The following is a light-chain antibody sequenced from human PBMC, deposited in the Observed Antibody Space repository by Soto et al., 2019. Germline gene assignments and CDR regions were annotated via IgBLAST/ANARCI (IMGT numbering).Light chain of an antibody. J-gene: IGLJ1*01. CDR3: SSYTCSSTIYV. Sequence: QCLLAQPASWSGSRRQSITISCTGASSDVGGYTYVSWYQQHQGKAPKLMIYEVNNRPSGVSNRFSGSKSGNTASLTISGLQAEDEADYYCSSYTCSSTIYVFGTGTKVTVL. CDR1: SSDVGGYTY. V-gene: IGLV2-14*01. CDR2: EVN.